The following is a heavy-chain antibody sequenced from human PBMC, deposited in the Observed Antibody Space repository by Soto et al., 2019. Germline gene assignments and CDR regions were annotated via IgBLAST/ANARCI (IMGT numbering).Heavy chain of an antibody. Sequence: QLLESGPGLVKPSETLSLTCTVSGGSISSSSYYWGWIRQPPGKGLEWIGSIYYSGSTYYNPSLKSRVTISVDTSKNQFSLKLSSVTAADTAVYYCARYVLRFLEWLSTPPDYWGQGTLVTVSS. CDR2: IYYSGST. CDR3: ARYVLRFLEWLSTPPDY. D-gene: IGHD3-3*01. CDR1: GGSISSSSYY. V-gene: IGHV4-39*01. J-gene: IGHJ4*02.